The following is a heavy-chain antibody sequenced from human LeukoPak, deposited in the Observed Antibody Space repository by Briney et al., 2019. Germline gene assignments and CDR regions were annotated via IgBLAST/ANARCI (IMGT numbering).Heavy chain of an antibody. V-gene: IGHV3-30*02. CDR1: GFTFGTYG. D-gene: IGHD6-6*01. Sequence: LPGGSLRLSCAASGFTFGTYGMHWVRQAPGRGLEWVAFIRNDGSNRYYTDSVKGRFTISRDNSKKTLYLQMNSLRVEDTAVYSCARGETARRGALDNWGQGTLVTVSS. CDR3: ARGETARRGALDN. J-gene: IGHJ4*02. CDR2: IRNDGSNR.